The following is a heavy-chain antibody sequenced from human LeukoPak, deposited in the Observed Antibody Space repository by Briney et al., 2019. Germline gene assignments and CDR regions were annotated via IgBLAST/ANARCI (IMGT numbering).Heavy chain of an antibody. CDR3: VRGTGY. CDR1: GFTFSTYV. J-gene: IGHJ4*02. Sequence: GGSLRLSCSVSGFTFSTYVMHWVRQAPGKGLEYVSAISSNGDNTYCADSVEGRFTISRDNSKNTLYLQMSSLRADDTAVYYCVRGTGYWGQGTLVTVSS. V-gene: IGHV3-64D*06. CDR2: ISSNGDNT.